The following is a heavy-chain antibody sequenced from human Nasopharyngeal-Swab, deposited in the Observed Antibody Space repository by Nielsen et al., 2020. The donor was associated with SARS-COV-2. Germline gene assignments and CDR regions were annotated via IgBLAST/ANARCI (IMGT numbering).Heavy chain of an antibody. J-gene: IGHJ4*02. CDR2: IYYSGST. CDR1: GGANSSSSYY. D-gene: IGHD3-10*01. CDR3: ARTPSAYYYGSGPYYFDY. V-gene: IGHV4-39*01. Sequence: SETLSLAWTVAGGANSSSSYYWGWIRQPPGKGREWIGSIYYSGSTYYNPSLKSRVTISVDTPKNQFSLKLSSVTAADTAVYYCARTPSAYYYGSGPYYFDYWGQGTLVTVSS.